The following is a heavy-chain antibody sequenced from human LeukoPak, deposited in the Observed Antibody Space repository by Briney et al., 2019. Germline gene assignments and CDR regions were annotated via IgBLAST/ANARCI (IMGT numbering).Heavy chain of an antibody. Sequence: SETLPLTCTVSGVSISGYYWSWIRQSPGKGLEWFGYISYSGTISYNPSLKSRVTVSVDTSRSHFSLKLSSVTAADTAVYYCARDYGGKFDYWGQGTLVTVSS. D-gene: IGHD4-23*01. J-gene: IGHJ4*02. V-gene: IGHV4-59*01. CDR3: ARDYGGKFDY. CDR1: GVSISGYY. CDR2: ISYSGTI.